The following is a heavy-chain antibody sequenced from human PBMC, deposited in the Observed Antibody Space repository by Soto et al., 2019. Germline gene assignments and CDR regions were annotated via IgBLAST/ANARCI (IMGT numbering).Heavy chain of an antibody. D-gene: IGHD3-10*01. V-gene: IGHV4-34*01. J-gene: IGHJ5*02. Sequence: QVQLQQWGAGLLKPSETLSLTCAVYGGSFSGYYWSWIRQPPGKGLEWIGEINHSGSTNYNPSLTSRVTISVDTSKNQFSLKLSSVTAADTAVYYCARKPYYGSGSYRGSNWFDPWGQGTLVTVSS. CDR1: GGSFSGYY. CDR2: INHSGST. CDR3: ARKPYYGSGSYRGSNWFDP.